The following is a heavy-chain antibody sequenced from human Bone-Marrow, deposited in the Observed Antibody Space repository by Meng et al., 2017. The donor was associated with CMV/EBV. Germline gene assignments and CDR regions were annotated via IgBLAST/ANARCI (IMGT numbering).Heavy chain of an antibody. J-gene: IGHJ5*02. CDR2: ISSSSSYI. D-gene: IGHD3-3*01. V-gene: IGHV3-21*01. CDR1: GFTFSSYS. CDR3: ARVPAGDYDFWSAIPFSPTWFDP. Sequence: GGSLRLSCAASGFTFSSYSMNWVRQAPGKGLEWVSSISSSSSYIYYADSVKGRFTITRDNAKNSLNLQINSLRAEDTAVYSCARVPAGDYDFWSAIPFSPTWFDPWGQGTRVTVSS.